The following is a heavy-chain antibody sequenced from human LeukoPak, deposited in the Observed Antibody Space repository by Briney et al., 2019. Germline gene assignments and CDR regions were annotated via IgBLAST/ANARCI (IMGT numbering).Heavy chain of an antibody. CDR2: ISWNSGSI. CDR3: AKDRDCKGAFDI. Sequence: GGSLRLSCAASGFTFDDYAMHWVRQAPGKGLEWVSGISWNSGSIGYADSVKGRFTISRDNAKNSLYLQMNSLRAEDTALYYCAKDRDCKGAFDIWGQGTMVTVSS. J-gene: IGHJ3*02. D-gene: IGHD2-15*01. CDR1: GFTFDDYA. V-gene: IGHV3-9*01.